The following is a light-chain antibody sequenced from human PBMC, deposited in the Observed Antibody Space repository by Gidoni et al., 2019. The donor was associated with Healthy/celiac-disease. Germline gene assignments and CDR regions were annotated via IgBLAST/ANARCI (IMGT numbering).Light chain of an antibody. Sequence: QSALTQPAAVSGSPGQSITISCTGTSSDVGDYNYVSWYQQHPGKAPKLMIYDVSNRPSGVSNRFSGSKSCTTASLTISGLQAEDEADYYCSSYTSSSLWVFGGGTKLTVL. CDR2: DVS. CDR1: SSDVGDYNY. CDR3: SSYTSSSLWV. J-gene: IGLJ3*02. V-gene: IGLV2-14*03.